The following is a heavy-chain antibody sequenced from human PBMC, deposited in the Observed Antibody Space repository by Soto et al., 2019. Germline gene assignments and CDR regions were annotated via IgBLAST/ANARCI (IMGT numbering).Heavy chain of an antibody. Sequence: GGSLRLSCAASGFTFSSYAMSWVRQAPGKGLEWVSVISGSGGRTDYADSVKGRFTISRDNSKNTLYLQMNSLRAEDTAVYYCAKDSTSGTTGVLNWFDPWGQGTLVIGSS. CDR3: AKDSTSGTTGVLNWFDP. CDR1: GFTFSSYA. D-gene: IGHD1-1*01. J-gene: IGHJ5*02. V-gene: IGHV3-23*01. CDR2: ISGSGGRT.